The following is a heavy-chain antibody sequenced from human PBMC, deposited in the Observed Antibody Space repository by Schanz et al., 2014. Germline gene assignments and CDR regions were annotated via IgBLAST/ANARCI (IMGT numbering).Heavy chain of an antibody. CDR2: IGTAGDT. V-gene: IGHV3-13*01. Sequence: EVQLVESGGGLVQPGGSLRLSCAASGFTLSNSDMHWVRQGTGKGLEWVSAIGTAGDTFYLDSVKGRFTISRENAKNSLYLQMNSLRAGDTAVYYCARPRFDYGEVDYWGQGTLVTVSS. CDR1: GFTLSNSD. CDR3: ARPRFDYGEVDY. J-gene: IGHJ4*02. D-gene: IGHD4-17*01.